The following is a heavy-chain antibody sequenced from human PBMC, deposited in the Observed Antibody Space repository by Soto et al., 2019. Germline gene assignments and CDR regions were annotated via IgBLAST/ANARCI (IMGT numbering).Heavy chain of an antibody. CDR1: GGTFGNSA. V-gene: IGHV1-69*12. D-gene: IGHD3-3*02. CDR2: ISPIFPTP. Sequence: QVQLVQSGAEVKKPGSSVTVSCKASGGTFGNSAISWGRQAPGQWLEWMGGISPIFPTPDYAQKFQGRVTITADESTSTAFMELTSLGSDDTAVYYCERDKDRQQLGGNYYYGIDVWGQGTTVTVSS. CDR3: ERDKDRQQLGGNYYYGIDV. J-gene: IGHJ6*02.